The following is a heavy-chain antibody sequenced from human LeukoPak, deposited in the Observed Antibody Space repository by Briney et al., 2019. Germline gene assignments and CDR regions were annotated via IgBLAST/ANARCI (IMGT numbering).Heavy chain of an antibody. CDR3: AKDFGEPYFAS. V-gene: IGHV3-30*02. J-gene: IGHJ4*02. Sequence: GGSLRLSCAASGFSFSNYGMHWVRQAPGKGLDWVAFIRSDGSNKYYADSVKGRFTISRDDSKNTLYLQMNSLRTEDSAVYYCAKDFGEPYFASWGQGTLVTVSS. D-gene: IGHD3-10*01. CDR1: GFSFSNYG. CDR2: IRSDGSNK.